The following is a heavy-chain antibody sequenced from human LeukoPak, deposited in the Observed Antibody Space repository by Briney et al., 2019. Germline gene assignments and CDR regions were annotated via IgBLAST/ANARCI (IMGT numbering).Heavy chain of an antibody. Sequence: ASVKVSCKASGYTFTTYYMHWVRQAPGQGLEWVGLINPSDGRSSYAQKFQGRVTMTRDTSTTTVYMDLSGLRSEDTAVYYCARGLPADYRGQGTLVTVSS. CDR2: INPSDGRS. V-gene: IGHV1-46*01. D-gene: IGHD5-18*01. CDR1: GYTFTTYY. J-gene: IGHJ4*02. CDR3: ARGLPADY.